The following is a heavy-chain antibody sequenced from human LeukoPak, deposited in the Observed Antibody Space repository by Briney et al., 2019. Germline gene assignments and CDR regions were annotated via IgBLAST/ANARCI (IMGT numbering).Heavy chain of an antibody. D-gene: IGHD1-26*01. CDR2: ISSSSSTI. Sequence: GGSLRLSCAASGFTFSSYSMNWVRQAPGKGLEWVSYISSSSSTIYYADSVKGRFTISRDNAKNSLYLQMNSLRAEDTAVYYCARAGRREHLDYWGQGTLVTVSS. CDR3: ARAGRREHLDY. V-gene: IGHV3-48*01. J-gene: IGHJ4*02. CDR1: GFTFSSYS.